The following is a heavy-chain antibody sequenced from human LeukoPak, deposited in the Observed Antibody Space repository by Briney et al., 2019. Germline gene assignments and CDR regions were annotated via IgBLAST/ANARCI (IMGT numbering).Heavy chain of an antibody. CDR3: ASGQYYDLWSGYYVD. Sequence: SETLSLTCAVYGGSFSGHYWSWIRQPPGKGLEWIGEINHSGSTNYNPSLESRVTTSVDTSKNHFSLKLSSVTAADTAVYYCASGQYYDLWSGYYVDWGQGALVTVSA. CDR2: INHSGST. D-gene: IGHD3-3*01. CDR1: GGSFSGHY. V-gene: IGHV4-34*01. J-gene: IGHJ4*02.